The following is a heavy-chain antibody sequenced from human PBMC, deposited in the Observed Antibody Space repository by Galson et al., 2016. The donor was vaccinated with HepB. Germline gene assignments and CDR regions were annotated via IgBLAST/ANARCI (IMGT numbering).Heavy chain of an antibody. Sequence: SETLSLTCSVSGDSIGRYYWSWIRQPPGKGLGWIGYIYNSGSTTYNPSLKSRVPISVDTSKNQFSLRLTSVTAADTAMYYCARDIILASYPRAFDTWGHGTKVTVSS. CDR1: GDSIGRYY. CDR2: IYNSGST. V-gene: IGHV4-59*01. D-gene: IGHD2-8*02. J-gene: IGHJ3*02. CDR3: ARDIILASYPRAFDT.